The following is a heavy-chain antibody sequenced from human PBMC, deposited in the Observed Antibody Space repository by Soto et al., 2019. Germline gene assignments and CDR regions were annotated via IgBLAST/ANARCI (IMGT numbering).Heavy chain of an antibody. D-gene: IGHD3-22*01. CDR1: GGSISSYY. CDR2: IYYSGST. J-gene: IGHJ4*02. Sequence: SETLSLTRTVSGGSISSYYWIWIRPPPGKGLEWIGYIYYSGSTNYNPSLKSRVTISVDTSKNQFSLKLSSVTAADTAVYYCARADSSGYHHDYWGQGTLVTVSS. V-gene: IGHV4-59*12. CDR3: ARADSSGYHHDY.